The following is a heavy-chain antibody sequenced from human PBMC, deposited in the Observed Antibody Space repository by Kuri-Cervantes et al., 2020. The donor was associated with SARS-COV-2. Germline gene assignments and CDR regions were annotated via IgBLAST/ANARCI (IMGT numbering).Heavy chain of an antibody. D-gene: IGHD3-3*01. CDR2: INPNSGGT. J-gene: IGHJ4*02. Sequence: ASVKVSCKASGYTFTDYYMHWVRQAPGQGLEWMGWINPNSGGTNYAQKFQGRVTMTRDTSISTAYMELSRLRSDDTAVYYCARGGPITIFGVVTKRFDYWGQGTLVTVSS. CDR3: ARGGPITIFGVVTKRFDY. V-gene: IGHV1-2*02. CDR1: GYTFTDYY.